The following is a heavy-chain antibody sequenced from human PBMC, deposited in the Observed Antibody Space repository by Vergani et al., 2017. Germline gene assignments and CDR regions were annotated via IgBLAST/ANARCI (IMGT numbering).Heavy chain of an antibody. CDR1: GFTFSSYW. CDR3: ARGYYYDSSGYYCDY. V-gene: IGHV3-7*03. J-gene: IGHJ4*02. D-gene: IGHD3-22*01. CDR2: IKEDGSEK. Sequence: EVQLVESGGGLVQPGGSLRLSCAASGFTFSSYWMSWVRQAPGKGLEWVANIKEDGSEKYYVDSVKGRFTISRDNAKNSLYLQMNSPRAEDTAVYYCARGYYYDSSGYYCDYWGQGTLVTVSS.